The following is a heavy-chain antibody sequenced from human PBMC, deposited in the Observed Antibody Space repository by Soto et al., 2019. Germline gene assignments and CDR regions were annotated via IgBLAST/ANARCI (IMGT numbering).Heavy chain of an antibody. CDR2: IYYSGST. D-gene: IGHD2-15*01. V-gene: IGHV4-39*01. CDR1: GGSISSSSYY. CDR3: ARHRGMVAATLRYFDY. J-gene: IGHJ4*02. Sequence: SETLSLTCTVSGGSISSSSYYWGWIRQPPGKGLGWIGSIYYSGSTYYNPSLKSRVTISVDTSKNQFSLKLSSVTAADTAVYYCARHRGMVAATLRYFDYWGQGTLVTVSS.